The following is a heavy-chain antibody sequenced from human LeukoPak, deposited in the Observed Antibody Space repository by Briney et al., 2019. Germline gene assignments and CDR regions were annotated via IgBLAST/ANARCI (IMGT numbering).Heavy chain of an antibody. CDR3: ARLHWESGGIYFYYYMDV. V-gene: IGHV1-8*01. CDR2: MNPNNGNT. J-gene: IGHJ6*03. CDR1: GYTFTSYD. Sequence: ASVKVSCKASGYTFTSYDINWVRQAPGQGLEWMASMNPNNGNTAYARKFQGRVTMTRNTSIGTAYLELSALRSEDTAVYYCARLHWESGGIYFYYYMDVWGKGTTVTLSS. D-gene: IGHD3-16*01.